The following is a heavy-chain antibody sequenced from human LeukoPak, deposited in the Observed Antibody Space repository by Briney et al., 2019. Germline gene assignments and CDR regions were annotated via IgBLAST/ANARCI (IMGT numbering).Heavy chain of an antibody. CDR3: ATSDPPAGYSRGTPLFDY. Sequence: GASVKVSCKASGYTFTSYGISWVRQAPGQGLEWMGWISAYNGNTNYAQKLQGRVTMTTDTSTSTAYMELSSLRSEDTAVYYCATSDPPAGYSRGTPLFDYWGQGTLVTVSS. J-gene: IGHJ4*02. V-gene: IGHV1-18*01. D-gene: IGHD5-18*01. CDR1: GYTFTSYG. CDR2: ISAYNGNT.